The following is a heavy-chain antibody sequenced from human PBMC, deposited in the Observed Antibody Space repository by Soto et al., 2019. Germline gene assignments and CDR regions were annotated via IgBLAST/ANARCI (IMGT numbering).Heavy chain of an antibody. J-gene: IGHJ6*02. V-gene: IGHV1-69*06. CDR1: RGAFSSYA. CDR3: ARDRSDMGYEFWSGFPYYYGMDV. Sequence: SVKASCKAPRGAFSSYAISWVRQVPGQGLEWMGGIIPIFGTANYAQKFQGRVTITADKSTSTAYMELSSLRSEDTAVYYCARDRSDMGYEFWSGFPYYYGMDVWRQGTTVTVSS. CDR2: IIPIFGTA. D-gene: IGHD3-3*01.